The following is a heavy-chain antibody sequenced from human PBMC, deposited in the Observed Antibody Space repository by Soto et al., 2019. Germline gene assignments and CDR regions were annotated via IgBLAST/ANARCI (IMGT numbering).Heavy chain of an antibody. J-gene: IGHJ4*02. CDR3: AKRRGAGGHFDY. V-gene: IGHV3-23*01. CDR1: GFACSGYA. CDR2: VSIGGST. Sequence: PGGSLRLSGAASGFACSGYAMGWVRPGPGKGLEGGAVVSIGGSTHYADSVRGRFTISRDNSKNTLSLQMNSLTAEDTAVYFCAKRRGAGGHFDYWGQGALVTVSS. D-gene: IGHD2-15*01.